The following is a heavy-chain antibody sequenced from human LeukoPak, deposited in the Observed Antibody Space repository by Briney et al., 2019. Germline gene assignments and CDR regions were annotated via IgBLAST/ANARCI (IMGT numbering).Heavy chain of an antibody. CDR3: ARDEGSTYNQLDY. CDR2: INGNDGST. Sequence: GASVKVSCKASAYTFTGYYIHWVRQAPGQGPEWMGWINGNDGSTQYGKKFQGRVTMTRVTAISTVYMDLSGLRPDDTAIYYCARDEGSTYNQLDYWGQGTLVTVSS. CDR1: AYTFTGYY. V-gene: IGHV1-2*02. J-gene: IGHJ4*02. D-gene: IGHD1-14*01.